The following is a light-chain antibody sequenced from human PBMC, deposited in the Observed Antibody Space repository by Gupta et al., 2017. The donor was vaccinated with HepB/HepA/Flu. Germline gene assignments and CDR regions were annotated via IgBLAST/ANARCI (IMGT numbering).Light chain of an antibody. Sequence: SSELTQDPAVSVALGQTVRITCQGDSLRSYSASWYQQKPGQAPVLVIYDEDKRPSGIPDRFSGSSSGNTASLTITGAQAEDEADYYCNSRDISGPHVVFGGGTKLTVL. CDR3: NSRDISGPHVV. J-gene: IGLJ2*01. CDR2: DED. V-gene: IGLV3-19*01. CDR1: SLRSYS.